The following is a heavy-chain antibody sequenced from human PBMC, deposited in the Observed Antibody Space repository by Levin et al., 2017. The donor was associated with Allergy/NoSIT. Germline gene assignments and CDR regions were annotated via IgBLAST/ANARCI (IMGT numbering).Heavy chain of an antibody. D-gene: IGHD6-13*01. CDR3: TIDCCSWDRGRMAAAPSPNC. CDR1: GFTFSDAW. Sequence: PGGSLRLSCAASGFTFSDAWMSWVRQAPGKGLEWVGRIKSKTDGGTTDYATPVKGRFTISRDDSKYTLYLQMNSLKTEDTALYYCTIDCCSWDRGRMAAAPSPNCWGQGTLVTVSS. J-gene: IGHJ4*02. V-gene: IGHV3-15*01. CDR2: IKSKTDGGTT.